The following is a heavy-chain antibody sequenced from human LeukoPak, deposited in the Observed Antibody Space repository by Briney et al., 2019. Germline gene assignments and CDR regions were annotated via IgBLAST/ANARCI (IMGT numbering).Heavy chain of an antibody. Sequence: ASVKVSCKASGYTFTGYYMHWVRQAPGHGLEWMGWINPNSGGTNYAQKFQGRVTMTRDTSISTAYMELSRLRSDDTAVYYCAREGCSGGSCYFDYWGQGTLVTVSS. CDR2: INPNSGGT. V-gene: IGHV1-2*02. D-gene: IGHD2-15*01. CDR1: GYTFTGYY. J-gene: IGHJ4*02. CDR3: AREGCSGGSCYFDY.